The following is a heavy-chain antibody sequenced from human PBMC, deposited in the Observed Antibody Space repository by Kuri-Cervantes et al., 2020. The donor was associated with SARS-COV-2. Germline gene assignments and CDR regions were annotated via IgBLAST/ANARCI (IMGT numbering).Heavy chain of an antibody. CDR2: ISSSSSTI. Sequence: GESLKISCAASGFTFSSYSMNWVRQAPGKGLEWVSYISSSSSTIYYADSVKGRFTISRDNAKNSLYLQMNSLRDEDTAVYYCARVVKRITIFGVVIAYGMDVWGQGTTVTVSS. CDR3: ARVVKRITIFGVVIAYGMDV. D-gene: IGHD3-3*01. J-gene: IGHJ6*02. V-gene: IGHV3-48*02. CDR1: GFTFSSYS.